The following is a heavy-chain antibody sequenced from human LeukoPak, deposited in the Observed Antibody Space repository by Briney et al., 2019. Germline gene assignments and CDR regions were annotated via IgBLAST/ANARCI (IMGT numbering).Heavy chain of an antibody. D-gene: IGHD3-10*01. V-gene: IGHV3-9*01. CDR1: GVTFDDYA. J-gene: IGHJ4*02. CDR2: LNWDSRSV. Sequence: GGSLRLSCAASGVTFDDYAMHWVRHSPGTGLEWVACLNWDSRSVAYADSVRGRFTISRDNAKNSLYLQMNNLRPEDTALCYCAKDQCGELLLYYFDYWGQGTLVTVSS. CDR3: AKDQCGELLLYYFDY.